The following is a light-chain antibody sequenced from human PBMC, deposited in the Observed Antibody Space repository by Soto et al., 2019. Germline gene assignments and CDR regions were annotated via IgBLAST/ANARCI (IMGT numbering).Light chain of an antibody. V-gene: IGLV2-14*01. J-gene: IGLJ1*01. CDR1: SSDVGAYDY. CDR2: EVT. Sequence: QSVLAQPASVSASPGQSITISCTGTSSDVGAYDYVSWFQHYPGKAPKLLIYEVTNRPSGVSDRFSGSRSGNTASLTISGLQAEDEADYYCSSYTITNTLVFGSGTKVTVL. CDR3: SSYTITNTLV.